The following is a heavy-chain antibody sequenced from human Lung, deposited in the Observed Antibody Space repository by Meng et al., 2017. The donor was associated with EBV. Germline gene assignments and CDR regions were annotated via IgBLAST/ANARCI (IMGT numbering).Heavy chain of an antibody. J-gene: IGHJ4*02. CDR2: MSYSGDT. V-gene: IGHV4-39*07. CDR3: ARPYDSTGYFSR. CDR1: GGSISGNNYF. D-gene: IGHD3-22*01. Sequence: QGPLQASGPGLGKPSAPLSLTSTVSGGSISGNNYFWGLIRQPPGKGLEWIGGMSYSGDTFYNPSLKSRVTISVEPSKNQFSLNLTSVTAADTAIYYCARPYDSTGYFSRWGQGALVTVSS.